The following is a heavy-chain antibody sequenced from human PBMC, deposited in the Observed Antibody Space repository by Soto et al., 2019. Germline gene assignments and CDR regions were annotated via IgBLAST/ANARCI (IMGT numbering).Heavy chain of an antibody. CDR1: GFTFTSSA. CDR2: IVVGSGNT. CDR3: AAVYYDSSGYFGFDY. Sequence: GASVKVSCKASGFTFTSSAVQCVRQARGQRLEWIGWIVVGSGNTNYAQKFQERVTITRDMSTSTAYMELSSLRSEDTAVYYCAAVYYDSSGYFGFDYWGQGTLVTVS. D-gene: IGHD3-22*01. J-gene: IGHJ4*02. V-gene: IGHV1-58*01.